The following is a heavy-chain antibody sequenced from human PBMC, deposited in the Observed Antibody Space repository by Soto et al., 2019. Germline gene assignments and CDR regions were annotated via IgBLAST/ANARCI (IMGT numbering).Heavy chain of an antibody. CDR3: ARFVRSCSGTTCYTRADV. Sequence: SETLSLTCTVSGDSISSHYWSWIRRPPGKGLEWIGYIYYSGSTNYNPSLKSRVTISVDTSKNQFSLKLSSVTAADTAVYHCARFVRSCSGTTCYTRADVWGHGNTVTVSS. J-gene: IGHJ6*02. CDR1: GDSISSHY. CDR2: IYYSGST. V-gene: IGHV4-59*11. D-gene: IGHD2-2*02.